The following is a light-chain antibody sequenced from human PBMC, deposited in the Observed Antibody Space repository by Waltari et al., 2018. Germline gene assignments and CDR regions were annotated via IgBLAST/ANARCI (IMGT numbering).Light chain of an antibody. J-gene: IGKJ2*01. CDR2: AAS. CDR3: QQYDNWPYT. V-gene: IGKV3D-15*01. Sequence: EIVMTQSPGPLSVSPRERATLPCRASRSVKSKLVWDKQKPGQAPRLLINAASTRATGIPARFSGSGSGTEFTLTINSLQSEDFAVYYCQQYDNWPYTFGQGTKLEIK. CDR1: RSVKSK.